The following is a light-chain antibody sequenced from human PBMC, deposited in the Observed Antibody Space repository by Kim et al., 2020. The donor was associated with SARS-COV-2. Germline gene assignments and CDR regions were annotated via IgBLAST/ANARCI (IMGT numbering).Light chain of an antibody. CDR1: QTVSSND. CDR3: QQYVTSPWT. V-gene: IGKV3-20*01. Sequence: SPGDRATLSCRASQTVSSNDLAWYQQKPGQAPRLLIFGASSRATGIPDRFSGSGSGADFTLTISRLEPEDFAVYSCQQYVTSPWTFGQGTKVDIK. CDR2: GAS. J-gene: IGKJ1*01.